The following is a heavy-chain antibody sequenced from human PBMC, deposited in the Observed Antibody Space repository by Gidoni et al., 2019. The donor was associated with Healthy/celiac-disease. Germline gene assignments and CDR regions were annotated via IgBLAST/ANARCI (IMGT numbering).Heavy chain of an antibody. V-gene: IGHV4-59*08. Sequence: QVQLQESGPGLVKPSETLSLTCTVSGGSISRYYWSWSRQPPGKGLEWIGYIYYSGSTNYNPSLKSRVTISVDTSKNQFSLKLSSVTTADTAVYYCARSGYYYDSSGYWNWFDPWGQGTLVTVSS. J-gene: IGHJ5*02. CDR1: GGSISRYY. D-gene: IGHD3-22*01. CDR2: IYYSGST. CDR3: ARSGYYYDSSGYWNWFDP.